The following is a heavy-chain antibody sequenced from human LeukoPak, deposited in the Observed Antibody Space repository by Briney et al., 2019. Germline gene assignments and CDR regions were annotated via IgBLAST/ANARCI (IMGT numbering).Heavy chain of an antibody. D-gene: IGHD3-9*01. CDR1: GYTFTGYY. CDR2: INPNSGGT. Sequence: ASVKVSCMASGYTFTGYYMHWVRQAPGQGLEWMGWINPNSGGTNYAQKFQGRVTMTRDTSISTAYMELSRLRSDDTAVYYCARDQGELRYFDWLLPEDDDYWGQGTLVTVSS. CDR3: ARDQGELRYFDWLLPEDDDY. V-gene: IGHV1-2*02. J-gene: IGHJ4*02.